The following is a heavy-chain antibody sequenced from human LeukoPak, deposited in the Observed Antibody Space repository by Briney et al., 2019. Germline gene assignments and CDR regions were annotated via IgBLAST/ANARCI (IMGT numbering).Heavy chain of an antibody. CDR3: ARKGGKYYGGLDY. CDR2: IDWNGGST. V-gene: IGHV3-20*04. Sequence: PGGSLRLSCAASGFTFDDYGMSWVRHFSGKGLEWVSGIDWNGGSTVYADSVKGRFTISRDNDKNSLYLQMNNLRPEDTALYYCARKGGKYYGGLDYWSQGTLVTVSS. CDR1: GFTFDDYG. D-gene: IGHD4-23*01. J-gene: IGHJ4*02.